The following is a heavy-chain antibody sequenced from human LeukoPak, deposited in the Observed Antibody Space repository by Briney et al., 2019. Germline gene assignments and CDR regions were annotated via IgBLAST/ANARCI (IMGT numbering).Heavy chain of an antibody. CDR1: GGSISSYY. V-gene: IGHV4-59*01. J-gene: IGHJ4*02. CDR2: IYYSGST. D-gene: IGHD5-18*01. Sequence: SETLSLTCTVSGGSISSYYWSWIRQPPGKGLGWIGYIYYSGSTNYNPSLKSRVTISVDTSKNQFSLKLSSVTAADTAVYYCARGRGYSYGHFDYWGQGTLVTVSS. CDR3: ARGRGYSYGHFDY.